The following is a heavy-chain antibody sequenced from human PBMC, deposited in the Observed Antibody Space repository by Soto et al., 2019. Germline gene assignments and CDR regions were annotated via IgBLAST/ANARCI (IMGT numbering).Heavy chain of an antibody. Sequence: EVQVVESGGGLVKPGGSLRLSCAASGFSFSTYSMNWVRQAPGRGLEGVSFISSSADSIHYAESVKGRFTISKENAKSSLFLQLNSLRGEDTAVYYRGRPASLSLLWGHGVDVWGQGTTVTVS. CDR3: GRPASLSLLWGHGVDV. CDR2: ISSSADSI. J-gene: IGHJ6*02. CDR1: GFSFSTYS. V-gene: IGHV3-21*02. D-gene: IGHD3-16*01.